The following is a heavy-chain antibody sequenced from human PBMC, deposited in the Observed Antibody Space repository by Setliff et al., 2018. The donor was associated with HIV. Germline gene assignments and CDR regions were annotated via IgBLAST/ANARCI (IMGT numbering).Heavy chain of an antibody. J-gene: IGHJ4*02. CDR3: ARSGLVYDDVLTGPPTDY. CDR1: GYTFTSYS. CDR2: INAGSGNT. D-gene: IGHD3-9*01. Sequence: ASVKVSCKASGYTFTSYSLHWVRQAPGQRLEWMGWINAGSGNTKYSQKFQGRVTITRDISASTAYMELSSLRSEDTAVYYCARSGLVYDDVLTGPPTDYWGQGTLVTVSS. V-gene: IGHV1-3*01.